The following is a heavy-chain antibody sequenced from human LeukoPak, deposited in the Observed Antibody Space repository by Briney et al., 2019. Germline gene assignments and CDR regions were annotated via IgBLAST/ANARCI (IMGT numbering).Heavy chain of an antibody. V-gene: IGHV3-21*01. CDR3: AREGIVPAARDYYYYYGMDV. CDR2: ISNSSSYI. CDR1: GFTFSSYT. Sequence: TGGSLRLSCAASGFTFSSYTMNWVRQAPGKGLEWVSSISNSSSYIYYADSVKGRFTISRDNDKNSLYLQMNSLRAEDTAVYYCAREGIVPAARDYYYYYGMDVWGKGTTVTVSS. D-gene: IGHD2-2*01. J-gene: IGHJ6*04.